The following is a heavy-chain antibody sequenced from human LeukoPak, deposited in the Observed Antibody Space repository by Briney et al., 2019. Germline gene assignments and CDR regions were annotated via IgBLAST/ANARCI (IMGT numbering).Heavy chain of an antibody. CDR1: GFTESSKH. D-gene: IGHD6-19*01. CDR2: TSYDGSNE. V-gene: IGHV3-30*18. Sequence: GGSLSFYCSASGFTESSKHRQWHRQAPGTGLEWVAVTSYDGSNEFYADSVKGRFTISRYNSKNTLYLQMNNLRAEDTAVYYCAKVPDSSGWWYFDY. J-gene: IGHJ4*01. CDR3: AKVPDSSGWWYFDY.